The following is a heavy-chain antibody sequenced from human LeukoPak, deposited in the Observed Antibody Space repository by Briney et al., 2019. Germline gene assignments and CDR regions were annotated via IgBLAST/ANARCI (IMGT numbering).Heavy chain of an antibody. V-gene: IGHV3-43D*03. D-gene: IGHD4/OR15-4a*01. J-gene: IGHJ3*02. CDR2: INWSGVST. CDR1: GFTFNDYA. Sequence: GGSLRLSCAASGFTFNDYAMHWVRQVPGKGLEWVSLINWSGVSTYYADSVKGRFTISRDSSKNTVYLQMNSLRGEDTAVYYCAKVLGEADAFDIWGQGTMVTVSS. CDR3: AKVLGEADAFDI.